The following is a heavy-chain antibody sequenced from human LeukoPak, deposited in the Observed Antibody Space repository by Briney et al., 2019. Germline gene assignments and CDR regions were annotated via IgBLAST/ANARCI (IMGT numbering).Heavy chain of an antibody. J-gene: IGHJ4*02. Sequence: GGSLRLSCAASGFIFSSYAMHWVRQAPGKGLEWVAVISYDGTNTDYADSVKGRFTISRDNSKNALYLQMNSLGAEDTAVYYCARCRDYDFWSGSAVDYWGQGTLVTVSS. CDR1: GFIFSSYA. V-gene: IGHV3-30-3*01. CDR3: ARCRDYDFWSGSAVDY. D-gene: IGHD3-3*01. CDR2: ISYDGTNT.